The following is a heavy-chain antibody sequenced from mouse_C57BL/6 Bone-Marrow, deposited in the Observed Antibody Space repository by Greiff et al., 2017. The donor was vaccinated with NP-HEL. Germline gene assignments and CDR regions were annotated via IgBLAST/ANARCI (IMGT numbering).Heavy chain of an antibody. CDR2: INPNYGTT. D-gene: IGHD1-1*01. V-gene: IGHV1-39*01. CDR1: GYSFTDYN. J-gene: IGHJ2*01. Sequence: EVKVVESGPELVKPGASVKISCKASGYSFTDYNMNWVKQSNGKSLEWIGVINPNYGTTSYNQKFKGKATLTVDQSSSTAYMQLNSLTSEDSAVYYCARWGYYGSSYPYFDYWGQGTTLTVSS. CDR3: ARWGYYGSSYPYFDY.